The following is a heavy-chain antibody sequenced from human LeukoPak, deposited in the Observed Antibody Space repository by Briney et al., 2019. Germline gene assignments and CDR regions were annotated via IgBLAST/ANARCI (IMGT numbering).Heavy chain of an antibody. D-gene: IGHD3-3*01. Sequence: GGSLRLSCAASGFTFSSYAMSWVRQAPGKGLEWVSAISGSGGSTYYADSVKGRFTISRDNSKNTLYLQMKSLRAEDTAVYYCAKQEAGGDFWSGYKDWGQGTLVTVSS. CDR1: GFTFSSYA. V-gene: IGHV3-23*01. J-gene: IGHJ4*02. CDR3: AKQEAGGDFWSGYKD. CDR2: ISGSGGST.